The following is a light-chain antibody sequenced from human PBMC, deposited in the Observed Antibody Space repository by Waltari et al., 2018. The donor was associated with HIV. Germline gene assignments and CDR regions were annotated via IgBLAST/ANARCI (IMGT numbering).Light chain of an antibody. J-gene: IGLJ2*01. V-gene: IGLV1-44*01. CDR3: ASWDDSLNGVI. CDR2: RSD. Sequence: QSVLTQPPSASGTPGQRVTISCSGSSSNIGSRPVNWYQQLAGSAPTLLIYRSDLRPSGVPARFSGSKSATSASLAISGLQSEDEATYYCASWDDSLNGVIFGGGTELTVL. CDR1: SSNIGSRP.